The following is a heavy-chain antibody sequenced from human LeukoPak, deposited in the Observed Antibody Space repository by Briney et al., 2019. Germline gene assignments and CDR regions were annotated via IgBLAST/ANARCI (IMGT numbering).Heavy chain of an antibody. Sequence: SVKVSCKASGGTFSSYAISWVRQAPGQGLEWMGGIIPIFGTANYAQKFQGGVTITADESTSTAYMELSSLRSEDTAVYYCASTDCSSTSCYVGEYFQHWGQGTLVTVSS. CDR1: GGTFSSYA. CDR3: ASTDCSSTSCYVGEYFQH. CDR2: IIPIFGTA. J-gene: IGHJ1*01. V-gene: IGHV1-69*13. D-gene: IGHD2-2*01.